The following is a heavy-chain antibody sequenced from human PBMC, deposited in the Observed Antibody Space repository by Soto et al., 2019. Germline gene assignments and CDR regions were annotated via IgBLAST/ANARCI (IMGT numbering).Heavy chain of an antibody. D-gene: IGHD3-3*01. CDR3: ARVNYDFWSGYPCSYFDY. J-gene: IGHJ4*02. CDR1: GGSFIGYY. CDR2: INHSGST. Sequence: SETLSLTCAVYGGSFIGYYWSWIRQPPGKGLEWIGEINHSGSTNYNPSLKSRVTISVDMSKNQFSLKLSSVTAADTAVYYCARVNYDFWSGYPCSYFDYWGQGTLVTVSS. V-gene: IGHV4-34*01.